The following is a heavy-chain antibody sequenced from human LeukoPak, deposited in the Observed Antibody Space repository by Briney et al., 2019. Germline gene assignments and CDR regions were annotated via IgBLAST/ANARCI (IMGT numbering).Heavy chain of an antibody. J-gene: IGHJ4*02. CDR2: IYRGGSI. D-gene: IGHD3-10*01. CDR1: GFTVSSNY. CDR3: ARAITMVRGVIITPQYYFDY. V-gene: IGHV3-53*03. Sequence: GGSLRLSCVASGFTVSSNYMSWVRQAPGKGLEWVSVIYRGGSIYYADSVKGRFTISRDNAKNSLYLQMNSLRAEDTAVYYCARAITMVRGVIITPQYYFDYWGQGTLVTVSS.